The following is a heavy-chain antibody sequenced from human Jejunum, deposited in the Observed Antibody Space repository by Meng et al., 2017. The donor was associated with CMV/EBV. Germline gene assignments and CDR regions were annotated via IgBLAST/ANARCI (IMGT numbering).Heavy chain of an antibody. D-gene: IGHD3-10*01. J-gene: IGHJ4*02. V-gene: IGHV4-4*07. Sequence: QLQLHQWGPPLVTPSETLSLNCRVSGGSLSDSYCSWIRQPAGKGLEWIGRIYSNGATNYNPSLKSRVTMSVDTSKNQFSLKLSSVTAADTAVYFCARDMHREVVIQDYWGQGTLVTVSS. CDR2: IYSNGAT. CDR3: ARDMHREVVIQDY. CDR1: GGSLSDSY.